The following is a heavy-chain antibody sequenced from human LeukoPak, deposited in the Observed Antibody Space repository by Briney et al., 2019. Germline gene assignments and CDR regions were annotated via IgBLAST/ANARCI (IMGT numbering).Heavy chain of an antibody. D-gene: IGHD4-17*01. Sequence: SETLSLTCTVSGGSISSSSYYWGWIRQPPGKGLEWIGSIYYSGSTYYNPSLKSRVTISVDTSKNQFSLKLSSVTAADTAAYYCASTDYGDYERFDYWGQGTLVTVSS. CDR3: ASTDYGDYERFDY. J-gene: IGHJ4*02. CDR2: IYYSGST. V-gene: IGHV4-39*01. CDR1: GGSISSSSYY.